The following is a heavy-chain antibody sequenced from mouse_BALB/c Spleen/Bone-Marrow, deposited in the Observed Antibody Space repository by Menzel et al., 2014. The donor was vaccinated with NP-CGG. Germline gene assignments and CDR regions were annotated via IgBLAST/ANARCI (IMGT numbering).Heavy chain of an antibody. Sequence: VKLQESGAELVRPGSSVKISCKASGYAFSSYWMNWVKQRLGQGLEWIGQIYPGDGDTNYNGKFKGKATLTADKSSSTAYMQLSSLTSEDSAVYFYARRGYYYGSSYVDYWGQGTTLTVSS. CDR2: IYPGDGDT. CDR3: ARRGYYYGSSYVDY. V-gene: IGHV1-80*01. J-gene: IGHJ2*01. D-gene: IGHD1-1*01. CDR1: GYAFSSYW.